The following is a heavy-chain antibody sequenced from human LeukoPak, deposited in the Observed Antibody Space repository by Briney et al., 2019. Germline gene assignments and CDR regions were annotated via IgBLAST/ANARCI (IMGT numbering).Heavy chain of an antibody. V-gene: IGHV3-30*02. J-gene: IGHJ4*02. CDR2: IRYDGSTK. CDR3: AKDYNNGFDY. D-gene: IGHD1-14*01. CDR1: GFSFSGYG. Sequence: PGGSLRLSCAASGFSFSGYGMHWVRQAPGKGLEWVTFIRYDGSTKSYADSVKGRFTIARDNSKNTLYLQMSSLRAEDTAVYFCAKDYNNGFDYWGQGALVTVSS.